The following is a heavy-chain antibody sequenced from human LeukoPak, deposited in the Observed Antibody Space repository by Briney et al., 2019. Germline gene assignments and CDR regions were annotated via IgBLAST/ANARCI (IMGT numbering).Heavy chain of an antibody. CDR2: IGYSGTDT. CDR1: GFTFSSFG. J-gene: IGHJ4*02. D-gene: IGHD2-8*02. V-gene: IGHV3-30*02. Sequence: GGSLRLSCAASGFTFSSFGIHWVRQAPGEGLEWVAYIGYSGTDTYYADSVKGRFTISRDNSKNTVHLQVNSLRAADTALYSCARDLTERKYYIAFWGQGTLVSVSS. CDR3: ARDLTERKYYIAF.